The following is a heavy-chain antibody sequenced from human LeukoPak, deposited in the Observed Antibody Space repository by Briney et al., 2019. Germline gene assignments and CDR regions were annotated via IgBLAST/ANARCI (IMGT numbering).Heavy chain of an antibody. CDR1: GDSINSLDL. CDR2: MYLSGTT. Sequence: SETLSLTCTVSGDSINSLDLWSWVRQPPGKGLEWIGEMYLSGTTHSNPSVKSRVTISIDKSKNQFFLNLSSVTAADTAVYYCARSLDPWFDPWGQGTLVTVFS. D-gene: IGHD1-1*01. J-gene: IGHJ5*02. V-gene: IGHV4-4*02. CDR3: ARSLDPWFDP.